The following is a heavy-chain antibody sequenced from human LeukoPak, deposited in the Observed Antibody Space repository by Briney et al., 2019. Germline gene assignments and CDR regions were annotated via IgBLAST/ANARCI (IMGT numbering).Heavy chain of an antibody. CDR3: VRDWDHFDFDS. D-gene: IGHD1-26*01. Sequence: GGSLRLSCAASGFIFRNYWMHWVCQAPGKGLVWVSRIKGDGTHTIYADSVKGRFSISRDNAKSTLYLQMRSLRADDTAVYYCVRDWDHFDFDSWGQGTLVTVSS. J-gene: IGHJ5*01. CDR2: IKGDGTHT. CDR1: GFIFRNYW. V-gene: IGHV3-74*01.